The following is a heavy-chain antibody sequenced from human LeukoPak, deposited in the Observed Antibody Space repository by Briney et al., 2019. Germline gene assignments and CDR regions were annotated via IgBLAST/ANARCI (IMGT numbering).Heavy chain of an antibody. V-gene: IGHV4-61*02. CDR1: GGSISSGSYY. CDR2: IYTSGST. Sequence: SETLSLTCTVSGGSISSGSYYWSWIRQPAGKGLEWIGRIYTSGSTNYNPSLKSRVTISVDTSKNQFSLKLSSVTAADTAVYYCARHGIVVVTAIINWGQGTLVTVSS. D-gene: IGHD2-21*02. J-gene: IGHJ4*02. CDR3: ARHGIVVVTAIIN.